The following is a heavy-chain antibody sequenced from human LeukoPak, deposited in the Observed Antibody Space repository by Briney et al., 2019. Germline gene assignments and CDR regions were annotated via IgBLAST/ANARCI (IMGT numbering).Heavy chain of an antibody. Sequence: ASVKVSCKASGYTFTSYAMHWVRQAPGQRLEWMGGFDPEDGETIYAQKFQGRVTMTEDTSTDTAYMELSSLRSEDTAVYYCATTDYGSGSYMWFDPWGQGTLVTVSS. D-gene: IGHD3-10*01. J-gene: IGHJ5*02. CDR2: FDPEDGET. V-gene: IGHV1-24*01. CDR3: ATTDYGSGSYMWFDP. CDR1: GYTFTSYA.